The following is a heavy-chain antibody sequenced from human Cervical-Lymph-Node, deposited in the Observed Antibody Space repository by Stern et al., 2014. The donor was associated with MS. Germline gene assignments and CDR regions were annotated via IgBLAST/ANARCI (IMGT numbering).Heavy chain of an antibody. V-gene: IGHV3-7*01. J-gene: IGHJ6*02. CDR1: GFSLSSYW. Sequence: LQLQESGGGLVQPGGSLRLSCAGSGFSLSSYWMSWVRQAPGKGPELVATIKQDGSERYYVDSVKGRFTISRDNSKNSVFLQMNSLRVDDTSVYYCARDCGSGSCYQTQYYYGVDVWGQGTTVIVSS. CDR3: ARDCGSGSCYQTQYYYGVDV. D-gene: IGHD2-15*01. CDR2: IKQDGSER.